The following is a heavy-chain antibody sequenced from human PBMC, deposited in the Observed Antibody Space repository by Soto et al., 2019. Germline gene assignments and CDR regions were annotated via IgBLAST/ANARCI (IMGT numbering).Heavy chain of an antibody. J-gene: IGHJ3*02. V-gene: IGHV4-31*03. CDR1: GGSISSGGYY. CDR3: SSTPATVTTDAFDI. CDR2: IYYSGST. D-gene: IGHD4-17*01. Sequence: SETLSLTCSVSGGSISSGGYYWSWIRQHPGKGLEWIGYIYYSGSTYYNPSLKSRVTISVDTSKNQFSLKLSSVTAADTAVYYCSSTPATVTTDAFDIRGQGTMVTGSS.